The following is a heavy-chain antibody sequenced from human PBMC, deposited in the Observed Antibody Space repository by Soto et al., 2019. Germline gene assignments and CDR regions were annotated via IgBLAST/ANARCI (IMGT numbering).Heavy chain of an antibody. CDR1: GGTFSSYA. CDR3: ARAKNNRNYLPDY. J-gene: IGHJ4*02. CDR2: IIPIFGTA. V-gene: IGHV1-69*13. D-gene: IGHD1-7*01. Sequence: ASVKVSCKASGGTFSSYAISWVRQAPGQGLEWMGGIIPIFGTANYAQKFQGRVTITADESTSTAYMELSSLRSEDTAVYYCARAKNNRNYLPDYWGQGTLVTVSS.